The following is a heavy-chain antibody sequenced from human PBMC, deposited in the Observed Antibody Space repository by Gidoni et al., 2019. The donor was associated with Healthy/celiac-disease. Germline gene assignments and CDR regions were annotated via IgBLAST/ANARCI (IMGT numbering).Heavy chain of an antibody. Sequence: QVQLVESGGGVVQPGRSLRLSCAASGFTFSSYGMHWVRQAPGKGLEWVAVISYDGSNKYYADSVKGRFTISRDNSKNTLYLQMNSLRAEDTAVYYCAKVVGAASYYFDYWGQGTLVTVSS. CDR3: AKVVGAASYYFDY. J-gene: IGHJ4*02. V-gene: IGHV3-30*18. CDR1: GFTFSSYG. D-gene: IGHD1-26*01. CDR2: ISYDGSNK.